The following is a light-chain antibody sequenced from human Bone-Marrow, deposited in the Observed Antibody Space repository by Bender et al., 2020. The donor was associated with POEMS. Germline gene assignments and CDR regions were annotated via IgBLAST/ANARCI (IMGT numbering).Light chain of an antibody. CDR3: GAWDDSLNGYV. CDR1: NSNIGSNS. J-gene: IGLJ1*01. V-gene: IGLV1-44*01. Sequence: QSALTQPPSASGTPGQRVTISCSGSNSNIGSNSVNWYQQLPGTAPQLLIYSNDRRPSGVPDRFSGSKSGASASLAIGGLRSEDAADYFCGAWDDSLNGYVFGTGTKVTVL. CDR2: SND.